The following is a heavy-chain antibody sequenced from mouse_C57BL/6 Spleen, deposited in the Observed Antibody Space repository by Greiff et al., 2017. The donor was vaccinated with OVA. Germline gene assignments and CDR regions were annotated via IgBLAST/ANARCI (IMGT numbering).Heavy chain of an antibody. CDR3: ADLGGAMDY. Sequence: DVMLVESGGDLVKPGGSLKLSCAASGFTFSSYGMSWVRQTPDKRLEWVATISSGGSYTYYPDSVKGRFTISRDNAKNTLYLQMSSLKSEDTAMYYCADLGGAMDYWGQGTSVTVSS. D-gene: IGHD3-1*01. CDR1: GFTFSSYG. J-gene: IGHJ4*01. CDR2: ISSGGSYT. V-gene: IGHV5-6*02.